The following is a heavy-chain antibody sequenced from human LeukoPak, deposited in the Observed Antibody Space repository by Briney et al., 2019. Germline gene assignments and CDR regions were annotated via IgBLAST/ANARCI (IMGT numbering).Heavy chain of an antibody. J-gene: IGHJ4*02. V-gene: IGHV4-34*01. D-gene: IGHD6-13*01. CDR2: INHSGST. Sequence: PSETLSLTCAVYGGSFSGYYWSWIRQPPGKGLEWIGEINHSGSTNYNPSLKSRVTISLDTSKNQFSLKLSSVTAADTAVYHCARGIAAPFHWGQGTLVTVSS. CDR1: GGSFSGYY. CDR3: ARGIAAPFH.